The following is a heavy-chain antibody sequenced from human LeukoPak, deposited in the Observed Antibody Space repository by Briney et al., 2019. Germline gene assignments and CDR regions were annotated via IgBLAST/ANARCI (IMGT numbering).Heavy chain of an antibody. CDR1: GGSFSGYS. V-gene: IGHV4-34*01. CDR2: INHSGST. D-gene: IGHD2-8*01. Sequence: SETLSLTCAVYGGSFSGYSWSWIRQPPGKGLEWIGEINHSGSTNYNPSLKSRVTISVDTSKNQFSLKLSSVTAADTAVYYCARAVLILGIDPWGQGTLVTVSS. J-gene: IGHJ5*02. CDR3: ARAVLILGIDP.